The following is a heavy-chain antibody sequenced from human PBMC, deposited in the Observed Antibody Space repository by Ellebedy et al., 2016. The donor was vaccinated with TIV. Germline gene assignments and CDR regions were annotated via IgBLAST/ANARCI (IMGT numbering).Heavy chain of an antibody. Sequence: AASVKVSCKASGYTFTSYGISWVRQAPGQGLEWMGWISAYNGNTNYAQKLQGKVTMTTDTSTSTAYMELRSLRPDDTAVYYCARDLGSSAWYGVPWFDPWGQGTLVTVSS. J-gene: IGHJ5*02. CDR2: ISAYNGNT. CDR1: GYTFTSYG. CDR3: ARDLGSSAWYGVPWFDP. V-gene: IGHV1-18*01. D-gene: IGHD6-19*01.